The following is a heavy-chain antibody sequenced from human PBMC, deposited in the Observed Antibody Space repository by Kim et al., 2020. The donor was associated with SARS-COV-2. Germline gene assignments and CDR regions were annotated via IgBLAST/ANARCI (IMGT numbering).Heavy chain of an antibody. CDR2: ISYDGSNK. CDR1: GFTFSSYG. V-gene: IGHV3-30*18. D-gene: IGHD2-15*01. CDR3: AKDHDNIVVVVAADY. J-gene: IGHJ4*02. Sequence: GGSLRLSCAASGFTFSSYGMHWVRQAPGKGLEWVAVISYDGSNKYYADSVKGRFTISRDNSKNTLYLQMNSLRAEDTAVYYCAKDHDNIVVVVAADYWGQGTLVTVSS.